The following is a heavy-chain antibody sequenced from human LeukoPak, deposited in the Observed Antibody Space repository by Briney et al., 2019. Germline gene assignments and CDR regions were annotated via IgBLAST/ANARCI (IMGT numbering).Heavy chain of an antibody. CDR3: ARGKAAAGNSLWFDP. V-gene: IGHV4-34*01. D-gene: IGHD6-13*01. Sequence: SETLSLTCAVYGGSFSGYYWSWIRQPPGKGLEWIGEINHSGSTNYNPSLKSRVTISVDTSKNQFSLKLSSVTAADSAVYYCARGKAAAGNSLWFDPWGQGTLVTVSS. CDR2: INHSGST. J-gene: IGHJ5*02. CDR1: GGSFSGYY.